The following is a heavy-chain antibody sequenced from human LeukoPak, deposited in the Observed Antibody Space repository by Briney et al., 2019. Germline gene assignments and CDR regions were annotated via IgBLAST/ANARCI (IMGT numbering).Heavy chain of an antibody. CDR3: ARQTGSGLFILP. V-gene: IGHV4-39*01. Sequence: PSETLSLTCTVSGGSISSSSYYWGWIRQPPGKGLEWIGSIYYSGSTYYNPSLKSRVTISIDTSKNQFSLKLTSVTAADTAVYYCARQTGSGLFILPGGQGTLVTVSS. J-gene: IGHJ4*02. D-gene: IGHD3/OR15-3a*01. CDR1: GGSISSSSYY. CDR2: IYYSGST.